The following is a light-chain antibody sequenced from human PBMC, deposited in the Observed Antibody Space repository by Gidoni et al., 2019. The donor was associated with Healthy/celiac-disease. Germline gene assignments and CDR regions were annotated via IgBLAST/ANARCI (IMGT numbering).Light chain of an antibody. CDR2: WAS. V-gene: IGKV4-1*01. Sequence: DIVMTQSPDSLAVSLGERATINCKSSQSFSYSSNNKNYLAWYQQKPGQPPKLLIYWASTRETGVPARFSGSGSGTDFTLTISSLQAEDVAIYYCQQYYSTPFTFGQGTKLEIK. CDR3: QQYYSTPFT. J-gene: IGKJ2*01. CDR1: QSFSYSSNNKNY.